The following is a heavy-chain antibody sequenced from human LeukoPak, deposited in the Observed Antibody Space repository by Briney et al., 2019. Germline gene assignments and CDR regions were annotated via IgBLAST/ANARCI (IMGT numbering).Heavy chain of an antibody. D-gene: IGHD1-26*01. V-gene: IGHV4-4*07. J-gene: IGHJ3*02. CDR3: ARVGDQIVGATLDAFDI. CDR1: GGSVSSYY. CDR2: IFSSGSS. Sequence: SETLSLTCTVSGGSVSSYYWSWIRQPAGKGLDWIGRIFSSGSSKYNPSLKSRVSMSVDTSKNQFSLKLSSVTAADTAVYYCARVGDQIVGATLDAFDIWGQGTMVTVSS.